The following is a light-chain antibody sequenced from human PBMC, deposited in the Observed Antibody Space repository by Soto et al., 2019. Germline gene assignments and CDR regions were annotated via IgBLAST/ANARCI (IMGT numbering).Light chain of an antibody. J-gene: IGKJ4*01. CDR3: QQRSNWPLT. Sequence: EIVLTQSPATLSLSPGKRATLSCRASQSVSSFLSWYQQKPGQAPSLLIYDASNRATGIPARFSGSGSGTDFPLTISSLEPEDFAVYYCQQRSNWPLTFGGGTKVEIK. CDR1: QSVSSF. CDR2: DAS. V-gene: IGKV3-11*01.